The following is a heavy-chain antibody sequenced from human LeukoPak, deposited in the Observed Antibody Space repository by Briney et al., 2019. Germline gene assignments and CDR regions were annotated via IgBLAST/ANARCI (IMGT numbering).Heavy chain of an antibody. Sequence: GGSLRLSCAASGFTLSSYAMSWVRQAPGKGLEWVSAISVSGNTYHADSVKGRFTISRDSSKNTLYLQMNRLRAEDTAVYYCAKETYYYDSSGYYFDYWGQGTLVTVSS. D-gene: IGHD3-22*01. J-gene: IGHJ4*02. V-gene: IGHV3-23*01. CDR1: GFTLSSYA. CDR2: ISVSGNT. CDR3: AKETYYYDSSGYYFDY.